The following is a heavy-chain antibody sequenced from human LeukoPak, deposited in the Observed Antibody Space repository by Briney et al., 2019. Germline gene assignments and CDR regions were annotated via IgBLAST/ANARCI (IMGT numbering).Heavy chain of an antibody. CDR2: INHSGST. V-gene: IGHV4-34*01. CDR3: ARHSHHYYYYYMDV. J-gene: IGHJ6*03. CDR1: GGSFSGYY. Sequence: SETLSLTCAVYGGSFSGYYWSWIRQPPGKGLEWIGEINHSGSTNYNPSLKSRVTISVDTSKNQFSLKLSSVTAADTAVYYCARHSHHYYYYYMDVWGKGTTVTVSS.